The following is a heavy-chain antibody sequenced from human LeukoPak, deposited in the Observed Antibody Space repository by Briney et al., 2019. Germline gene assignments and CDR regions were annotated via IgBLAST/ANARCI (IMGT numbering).Heavy chain of an antibody. J-gene: IGHJ4*02. CDR1: GLTFSIYT. V-gene: IGHV3-21*03. D-gene: IGHD2-2*01. CDR2: IISSGSYI. Sequence: GGSLTLSCSPSGLTFSIYTMVCAPEAPGKGLEWGSSIISSGSYIYYADSVKGRFTTSRDNAKNSLYLQMSSLRAEDTAVYYCARDFGGYCSSSNCYLGWLDYWGQGTLVTVSS. CDR3: ARDFGGYCSSSNCYLGWLDY.